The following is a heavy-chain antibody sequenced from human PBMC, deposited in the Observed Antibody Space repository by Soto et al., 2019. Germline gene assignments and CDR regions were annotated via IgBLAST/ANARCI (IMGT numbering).Heavy chain of an antibody. Sequence: PGGSLRLSCAASGFTFSSYDMHWVRQPTEKGLEWVSAIDTAGDTYYPGSVKGRFTISRENAKNSLYLQMNSLRAGDTAVYYCARPHGGSSGWDNWFDPWGQGTLVTVSS. D-gene: IGHD6-25*01. CDR3: ARPHGGSSGWDNWFDP. CDR1: GFTFSSYD. V-gene: IGHV3-13*04. J-gene: IGHJ5*02. CDR2: IDTAGDT.